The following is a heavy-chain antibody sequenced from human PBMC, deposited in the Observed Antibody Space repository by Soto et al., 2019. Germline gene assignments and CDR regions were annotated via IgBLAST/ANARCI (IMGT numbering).Heavy chain of an antibody. D-gene: IGHD5-18*01. CDR1: GGTFSSYA. J-gene: IGHJ4*02. CDR3: ASLVDTAMVTGYFDY. CDR2: IIPIFGTA. Sequence: QVQLVQSGAEVKKPGSSVKVSCTASGGTFSSYAISWVGQAPGQGLEWMGGIIPIFGTANYAQKFQGRVTITADKSTSTDYMELSSLRSEDTAVYYCASLVDTAMVTGYFDYWGQGTLVTVSS. V-gene: IGHV1-69*06.